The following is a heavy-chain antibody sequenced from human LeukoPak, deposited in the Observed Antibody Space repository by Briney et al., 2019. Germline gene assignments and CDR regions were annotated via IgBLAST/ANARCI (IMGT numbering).Heavy chain of an antibody. D-gene: IGHD2-2*01. V-gene: IGHV3-30-3*01. CDR1: GFTFSSYA. CDR3: ARGYVVVVPAATSFDK. CDR2: TSYDGSYK. J-gene: IGHJ4*02. Sequence: GGSLRLSCSASGFTFSSYAMHWVRQAPGKGLEWVAVTSYDGSYKFYADSVKGRFTTSRDNSKNTLYLQMNSLRAEDTAIYFCARGYVVVVPAATSFDKWGQGTLVTVSS.